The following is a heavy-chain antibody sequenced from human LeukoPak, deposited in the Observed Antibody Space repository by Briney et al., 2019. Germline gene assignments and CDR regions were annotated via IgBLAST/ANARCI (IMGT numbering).Heavy chain of an antibody. J-gene: IGHJ4*02. D-gene: IGHD3-10*01. CDR3: AGRGSGSYFDY. V-gene: IGHV3-23*01. CDR1: GFTFDTYG. CDR2: ISGSGGST. Sequence: GGSLRLSCAASGFTFDTYGMSWVRQAPGKGLEWVSTISGSGGSTYYAGSVKGRFTISRDNSKNTLYLQMNSLRAEDTAVYYCAGRGSGSYFDYWGQGTLVTVSS.